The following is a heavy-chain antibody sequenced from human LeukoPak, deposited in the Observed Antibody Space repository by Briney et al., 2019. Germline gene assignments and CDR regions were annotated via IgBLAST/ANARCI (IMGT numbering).Heavy chain of an antibody. CDR1: GYSLSELL. V-gene: IGHV1-24*01. CDR3: ATEGDYSLDY. D-gene: IGHD2-15*01. CDR2: IDHENGEE. J-gene: IGHJ4*02. Sequence: ASVKVSCKVSGYSLSELLIHWVRQPLGKGLEWMAGIDHENGEEVSAQNFQGRVTVANDTSTDTAYMELSGLKSDDSAIYYCATEGDYSLDYWGQGTLVIVSS.